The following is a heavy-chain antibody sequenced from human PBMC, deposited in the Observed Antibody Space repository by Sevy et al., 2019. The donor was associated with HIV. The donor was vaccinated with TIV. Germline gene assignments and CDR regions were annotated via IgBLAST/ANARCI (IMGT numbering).Heavy chain of an antibody. CDR2: IIWNGGSK. Sequence: GGSLGLSCAASGFTFDDYGMSWVRQVPGKGLEWVSSIIWNGGSKTYADSVKGRFTISRDNGKNSLYLQMNSLRAEDTALYFCAREKSCGGACYHFDYWGQGTLVTVSS. D-gene: IGHD2-21*02. CDR1: GFTFDDYG. CDR3: AREKSCGGACYHFDY. J-gene: IGHJ4*02. V-gene: IGHV3-20*04.